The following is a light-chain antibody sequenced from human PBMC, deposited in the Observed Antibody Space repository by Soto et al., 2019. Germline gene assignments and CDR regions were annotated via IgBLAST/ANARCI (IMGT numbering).Light chain of an antibody. J-gene: IGKJ5*01. CDR3: HQSYTTPIT. Sequence: EIVLTQSPGTLSLSPVERATLSCRASQSVSNNYLAWYQQKPGQAPRLLIYGASNRATGIPDRFSGSGSGTDFTLTISRLEPEDFATYFCHQSYTTPITSGQGTLPEIK. CDR2: GAS. CDR1: QSVSNNY. V-gene: IGKV3-20*01.